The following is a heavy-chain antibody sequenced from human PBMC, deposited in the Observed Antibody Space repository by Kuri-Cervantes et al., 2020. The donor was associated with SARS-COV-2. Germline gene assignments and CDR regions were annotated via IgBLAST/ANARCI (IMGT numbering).Heavy chain of an antibody. CDR3: ARVYRITTLRGLIDY. CDR1: GYTFSSDD. V-gene: IGHV1-18*01. Sequence: ASVKVSCKASGYTFSSDDISWVRQAPGQGLEWMGWISTDHGNTDYAQNFQGRVTMTTDTSTSTAYLELRGLRSDDTAVYFCARVYRITTLRGLIDYWGQGSLVTVSS. CDR2: ISTDHGNT. J-gene: IGHJ4*02. D-gene: IGHD3-10*01.